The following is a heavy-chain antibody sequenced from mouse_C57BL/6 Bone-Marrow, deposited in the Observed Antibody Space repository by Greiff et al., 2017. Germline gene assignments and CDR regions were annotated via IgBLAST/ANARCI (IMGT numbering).Heavy chain of an antibody. Sequence: VQLQQPGAELVKPGASVKLSCKASGYTFTSYWMHWVKQRPGQGLEWIGMIHPNSGSTNYNEKFKSKATLTVDKSSSTAYMQLSSLTSEDSAVYYCARSIYDGYYRFDYWGQGTTLTVSS. CDR1: GYTFTSYW. J-gene: IGHJ2*01. CDR3: ARSIYDGYYRFDY. CDR2: IHPNSGST. V-gene: IGHV1-64*01. D-gene: IGHD2-3*01.